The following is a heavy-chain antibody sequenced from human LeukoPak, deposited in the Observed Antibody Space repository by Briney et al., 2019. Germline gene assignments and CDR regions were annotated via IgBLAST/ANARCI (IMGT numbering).Heavy chain of an antibody. Sequence: PSETLSLTCTVSGGSISSYYWSWIRQPPGKGLEWIGYIYYSGSTNYNPSLKSRVTISVDTSKNQFSLKLSSVTAADTAVYYCARYSSWTYYYYYMDVWGKGTTVTVSS. CDR2: IYYSGST. J-gene: IGHJ6*03. CDR3: ARYSSWTYYYYYMDV. CDR1: GGSISSYY. V-gene: IGHV4-59*01. D-gene: IGHD6-13*01.